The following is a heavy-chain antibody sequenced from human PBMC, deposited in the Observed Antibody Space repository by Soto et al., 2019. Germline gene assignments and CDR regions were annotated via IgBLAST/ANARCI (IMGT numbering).Heavy chain of an antibody. CDR3: ARTIVVVVAALIDY. D-gene: IGHD2-15*01. CDR1: GFTFSSYA. Sequence: GGSLRLSCAASGFTFSSYAMHWVRQAPGKGLEWVAVISYDGSNKYYADSVKGRFTISGDNSKNTLYLQMNSLRAEDTAVYYCARTIVVVVAALIDYWGQGTLVTVSS. V-gene: IGHV3-30-3*01. J-gene: IGHJ4*02. CDR2: ISYDGSNK.